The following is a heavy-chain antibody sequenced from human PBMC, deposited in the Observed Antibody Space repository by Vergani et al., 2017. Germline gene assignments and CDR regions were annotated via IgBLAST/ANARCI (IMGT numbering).Heavy chain of an antibody. CDR1: GGPISSGGYY. V-gene: IGHV4-31*03. Sequence: QVQLQESGPGLVKPSQTLSLTCTVSGGPISSGGYYWSWIRQHPGKGLEWIGYIYYSGSTYYNPSLKSRVTISVDTSKNQFSLKLSSVTAADTAVYYCARDHSGYCTNGVCYMSGIDYWGQGTLVTVSS. CDR3: ARDHSGYCTNGVCYMSGIDY. CDR2: IYYSGST. J-gene: IGHJ4*02. D-gene: IGHD2-8*01.